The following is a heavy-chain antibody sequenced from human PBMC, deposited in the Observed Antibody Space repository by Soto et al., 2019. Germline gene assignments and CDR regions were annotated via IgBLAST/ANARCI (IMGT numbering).Heavy chain of an antibody. CDR3: ANRGDDIKFFQH. J-gene: IGHJ1*01. CDR1: GLTFSHNA. D-gene: IGHD2-21*02. Sequence: EVQLLESGGGLVQPGGSLRLSCAASGLTFSHNAMSWVRQAPGKGLEWVSTISGNGLVTYYTDSVKGRFTISRDNSKNTVYMQMNSLRAEDTAVYYCANRGDDIKFFQHWGQGTLVTVSS. CDR2: ISGNGLVT. V-gene: IGHV3-23*01.